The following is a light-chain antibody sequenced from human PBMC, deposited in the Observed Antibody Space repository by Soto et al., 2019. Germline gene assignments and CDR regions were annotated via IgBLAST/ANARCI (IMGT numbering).Light chain of an antibody. CDR2: GAS. Sequence: ELVLTQSPGTLSLSPGERATLSCRTSQSVSSSYLAWYQQKPGQAPRLLIYGASRRATGIPDRFSGSGSGTDFTLTISRLEPEDFAVYYCQQYGRSWWTFGQGTKVEIK. V-gene: IGKV3-20*01. CDR1: QSVSSSY. CDR3: QQYGRSWWT. J-gene: IGKJ1*01.